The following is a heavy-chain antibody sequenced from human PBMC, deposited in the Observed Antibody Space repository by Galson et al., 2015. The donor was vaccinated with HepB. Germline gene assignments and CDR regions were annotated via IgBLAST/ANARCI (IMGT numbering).Heavy chain of an antibody. CDR3: ARGSVTTYIY. Sequence: SLRLSCAASGFTFSSYGMHWVRQAPGKGLEWVSYISTSSSTIYYADSVKGRFTISRDNAENSLYLQMNSLRDEDTAVYYCARGSVTTYIYWGQGTLVTVSS. CDR2: ISTSSSTI. CDR1: GFTFSSYG. J-gene: IGHJ4*02. D-gene: IGHD4-17*01. V-gene: IGHV3-48*02.